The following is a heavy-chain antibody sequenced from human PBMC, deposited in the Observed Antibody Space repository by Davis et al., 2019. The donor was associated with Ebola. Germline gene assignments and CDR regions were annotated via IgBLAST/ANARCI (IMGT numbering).Heavy chain of an antibody. Sequence: SETLSLTCAVYGGSFSGYYWSWIRQPPGKGLEWIGEINHSGSTNYNPSLKSRVTISVDTSKNQFLLKLSSVTAADTAVYYCARGLRGGIVVVPAATNYGMDVWGQGTTVTVSS. D-gene: IGHD2-2*01. V-gene: IGHV4-34*01. CDR1: GGSFSGYY. J-gene: IGHJ6*02. CDR2: INHSGST. CDR3: ARGLRGGIVVVPAATNYGMDV.